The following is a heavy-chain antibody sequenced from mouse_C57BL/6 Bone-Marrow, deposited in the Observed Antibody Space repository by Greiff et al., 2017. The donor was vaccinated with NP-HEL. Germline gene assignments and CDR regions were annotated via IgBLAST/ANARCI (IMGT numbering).Heavy chain of an antibody. CDR3: ARENYRFAY. Sequence: EVQRVESGPGLVKPSQSLSLTCSVTGYSITSGYYWNWIRQFPGNKLEWMGYISYDGSNNYNPSLKNRISITRDTSKNQFFLKLNSVTTEDTATYYCARENYRFAYWGQGTLVTVSA. D-gene: IGHD2-1*01. CDR2: ISYDGSN. J-gene: IGHJ3*01. V-gene: IGHV3-6*01. CDR1: GYSITSGYY.